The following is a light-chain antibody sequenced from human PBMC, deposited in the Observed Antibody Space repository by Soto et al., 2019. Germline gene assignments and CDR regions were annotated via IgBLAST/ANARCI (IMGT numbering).Light chain of an antibody. Sequence: QSALTQPASVSGSPGQSITISCTGTSSDVGSYNLVSWYQQHPGKPPKLMIYEGSKRSSGVSNRFSGSKSGNTASLTISGLQAEDEADYYCCSYAGSSTFYVVFGGGTKLTVL. J-gene: IGLJ2*01. CDR1: SSDVGSYNL. CDR3: CSYAGSSTFYVV. V-gene: IGLV2-23*03. CDR2: EGS.